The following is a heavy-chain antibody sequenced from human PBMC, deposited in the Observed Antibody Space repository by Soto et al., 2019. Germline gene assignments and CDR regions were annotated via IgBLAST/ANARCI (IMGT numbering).Heavy chain of an antibody. CDR2: IYPGDSDT. Sequence: GASLKISCKGSGYSFTSYWIGWVRQMPGKGLEWMGIIYPGDSDTRYSPSFQGQVTISADKSISTAYLQWSSLKASDTAMYYCATTANYYGSGDQIDYWGQGTLVTV. D-gene: IGHD3-10*01. V-gene: IGHV5-51*01. CDR1: GYSFTSYW. CDR3: ATTANYYGSGDQIDY. J-gene: IGHJ4*02.